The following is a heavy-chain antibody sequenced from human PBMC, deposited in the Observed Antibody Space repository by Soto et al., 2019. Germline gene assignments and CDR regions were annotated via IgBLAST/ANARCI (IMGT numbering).Heavy chain of an antibody. D-gene: IGHD3-3*01. CDR3: AKDLWGGPYYDFWSGAFDY. CDR1: GFTFSSYG. Sequence: GGSLRLSCAASGFTFSSYGMHWVRQAPGKGLEWVAVISYDGSNKYYADSVKGRFTISRDNSKNTLYLQMNSLRAEDTAVYYCAKDLWGGPYYDFWSGAFDYWGQGTLVTVSS. J-gene: IGHJ4*02. CDR2: ISYDGSNK. V-gene: IGHV3-30*18.